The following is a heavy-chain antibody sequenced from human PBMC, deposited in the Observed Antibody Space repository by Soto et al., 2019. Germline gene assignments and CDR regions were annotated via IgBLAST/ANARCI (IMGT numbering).Heavy chain of an antibody. CDR3: ANADYSCSWAPGDY. CDR1: RLTFSSYA. V-gene: IGHV3-23*01. Sequence: VQLLESGGGLVQPGGSLRLSCVTSRLTFSSYALNWVRQAPGKGLEWVSSISGSGDTTYYADSVKGRFNNSRDNSKNTLYLQMNSLRVEDTALYDCANADYSCSWAPGDYWGQGTLVTVSS. D-gene: IGHD6-13*01. J-gene: IGHJ4*02. CDR2: ISGSGDTT.